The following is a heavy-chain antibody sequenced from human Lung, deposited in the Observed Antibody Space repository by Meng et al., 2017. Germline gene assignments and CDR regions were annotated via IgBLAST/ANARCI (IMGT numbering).Heavy chain of an antibody. Sequence: VQLQPWGAGLLKPSETRSLPCVVSGGSFSDYYWSWIRQPPGKGLEWIGEINHSGSTNYNPSLESRATISVDTSQNNLSLKLSSVTAADSAVYYCARGPTTMAHDFDYWGQGTLVTVSS. V-gene: IGHV4-34*01. D-gene: IGHD4-11*01. CDR3: ARGPTTMAHDFDY. CDR1: GGSFSDYY. J-gene: IGHJ4*02. CDR2: INHSGST.